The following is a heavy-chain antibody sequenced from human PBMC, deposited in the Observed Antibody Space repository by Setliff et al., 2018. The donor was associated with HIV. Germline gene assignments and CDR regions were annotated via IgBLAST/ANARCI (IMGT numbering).Heavy chain of an antibody. J-gene: IGHJ6*03. D-gene: IGHD3-10*01. CDR3: ARGRSLVRGSGSPENYYMDV. CDR1: GYTFINYA. CDR2: ISIYNGNV. Sequence: ASVKVSCKASGYTFINYAVYWVRQAPGQGLEWMGRISIYNGNVNTAPKFQGRVTMTTDTSTNTAYLELRSLRSDDTAVYYCARGRSLVRGSGSPENYYMDVWGKGTTVTVSS. V-gene: IGHV1-18*01.